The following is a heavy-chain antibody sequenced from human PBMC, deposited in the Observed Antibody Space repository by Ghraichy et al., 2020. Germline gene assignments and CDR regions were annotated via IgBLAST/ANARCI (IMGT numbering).Heavy chain of an antibody. CDR1: GFTLSSYS. CDR2: ITSSGKFL. D-gene: IGHD4-23*01. V-gene: IGHV3-48*01. CDR3: ARASAVVRYYYYAAMDG. Sequence: GGSLRLSCAASGFTLSSYSINWVRQAPGKGLEWISYITSSGKFLSYADSVKGRFTVSRDNAKNTLYLQMNSLRGEDTAVYYCARASAVVRYYYYAAMDGWGQGTTVTVSS. J-gene: IGHJ6*02.